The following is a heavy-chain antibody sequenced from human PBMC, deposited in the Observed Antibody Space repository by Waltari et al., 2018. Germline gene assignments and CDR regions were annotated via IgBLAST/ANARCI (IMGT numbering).Heavy chain of an antibody. D-gene: IGHD3-22*01. Sequence: QVQLVQSGAEVKKPGASVKVSCKASGYTFTGYYMHWVRQAPGQGLEWMGRINPNSGGTNYAQKFQGRVTMTRDTSISTAYMELSRLRSDDTAVYYCARDPGDSSGYYPFFDYWGQGTLVTVSS. CDR2: INPNSGGT. CDR1: GYTFTGYY. CDR3: ARDPGDSSGYYPFFDY. J-gene: IGHJ4*02. V-gene: IGHV1-2*06.